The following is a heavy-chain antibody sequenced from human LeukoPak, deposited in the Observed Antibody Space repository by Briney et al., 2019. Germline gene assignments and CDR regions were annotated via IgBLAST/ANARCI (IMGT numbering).Heavy chain of an antibody. CDR1: GINFRGYW. D-gene: IGHD5-12*01. Sequence: GGSLRLSCAISGINFRGYWMAWVRQAPGKGLEGAANRKQDGIEKYYVDSVKGRFTISRDNAKNSLYLEMNSLRVEDTAVYYCARDLGHTGYDLYDYWGQGTLVTVTS. CDR2: RKQDGIEK. CDR3: ARDLGHTGYDLYDY. J-gene: IGHJ4*02. V-gene: IGHV3-7*01.